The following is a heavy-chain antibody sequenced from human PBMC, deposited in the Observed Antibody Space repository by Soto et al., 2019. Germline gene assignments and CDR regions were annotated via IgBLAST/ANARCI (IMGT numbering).Heavy chain of an antibody. CDR2: IYTSGST. CDR3: ARDSSSWYPQYFDY. CDR1: GGSISSYY. J-gene: IGHJ4*02. D-gene: IGHD6-13*01. Sequence: LSLTCTVSGGSISSYYWSWIRQPAGKGLEWIGRIYTSGSTNYNPSLKSRVTMSVDTSKNQFSLKLSSVTAADAAVYYCARDSSSWYPQYFDYWGQGTLVTVSS. V-gene: IGHV4-4*07.